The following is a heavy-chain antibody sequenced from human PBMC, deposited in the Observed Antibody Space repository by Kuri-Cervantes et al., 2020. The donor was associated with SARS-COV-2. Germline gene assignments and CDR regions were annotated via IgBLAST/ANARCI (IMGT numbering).Heavy chain of an antibody. V-gene: IGHV1-69*04. CDR3: ARDRSAWPFDY. CDR2: IIPDLGVT. CDR1: GVTFTRDT. Sequence: SVKVSCKASGVTFTRDTINWVRQAPEQGLEWMGRIIPDLGVTNYARKFQGRVTITADKSTNTAYMDLNSLTSEDTAVYYCARDRSAWPFDYWGQGTLVTVSS. D-gene: IGHD6-19*01. J-gene: IGHJ4*02.